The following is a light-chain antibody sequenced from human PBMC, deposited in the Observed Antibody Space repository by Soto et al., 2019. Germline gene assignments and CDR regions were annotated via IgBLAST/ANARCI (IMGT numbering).Light chain of an antibody. CDR1: SGHSSYI. CDR2: LEGSGSY. J-gene: IGLJ3*02. CDR3: ETWDSNTHTV. Sequence: QPVLTQSSSASASLGSSVKLTCTLISGHSSYIIAWHQQQPGKAPRYLMKLEGSGSYNKGSGFPDRFSGSSSGADRYLTISNLQFEDEADYYCETWDSNTHTVFGGGTKLTVL. V-gene: IGLV4-60*02.